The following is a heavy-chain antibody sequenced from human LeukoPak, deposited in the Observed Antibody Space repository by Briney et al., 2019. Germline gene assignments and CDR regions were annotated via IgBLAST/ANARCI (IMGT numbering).Heavy chain of an antibody. CDR2: IGASGEST. CDR3: AKDIQLST. Sequence: PGGSLRLSCAASGFTFSDSWMTWVRQAPGKGLEWVSLIGASGESTYYADSVKGRFTISRDNSKNTLSLQMNSLRVEDTAMYFCAKDIQLSTWGLGTMVTVSS. J-gene: IGHJ3*01. CDR1: GFTFSDSW. D-gene: IGHD5-24*01. V-gene: IGHV3-23*01.